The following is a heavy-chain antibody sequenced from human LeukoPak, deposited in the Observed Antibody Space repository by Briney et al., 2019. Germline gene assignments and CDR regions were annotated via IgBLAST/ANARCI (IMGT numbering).Heavy chain of an antibody. CDR2: IKQDGSEK. D-gene: IGHD6-13*01. Sequence: QAGGSLRLSCAASGFTFSSYWMSWVRQAPGKGLEWVANIKQDGSEKYYVDSVKGRFTISRDNAKNSLYLQMNSLRAEDTAVYYCARGILSGGPYSSSWYLAGFYPETYYYYYYMDVWGKGTTVTVSS. CDR1: GFTFSSYW. CDR3: ARGILSGGPYSSSWYLAGFYPETYYYYYYMDV. J-gene: IGHJ6*03. V-gene: IGHV3-7*01.